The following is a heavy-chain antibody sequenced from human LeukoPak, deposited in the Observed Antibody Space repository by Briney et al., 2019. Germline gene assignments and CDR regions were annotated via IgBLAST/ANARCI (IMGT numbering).Heavy chain of an antibody. Sequence: PSETLSLTCTVSGGSISSYYWSWIRQPPGKGLEWIGYIYYNGSTNYNPSLKSRVTISVDTSKDQFSLKLSSVTAADTAMYYCARDSGRHGVDYWGQGTLVTVSS. CDR2: IYYNGST. J-gene: IGHJ4*02. V-gene: IGHV4-59*01. D-gene: IGHD6-19*01. CDR3: ARDSGRHGVDY. CDR1: GGSISSYY.